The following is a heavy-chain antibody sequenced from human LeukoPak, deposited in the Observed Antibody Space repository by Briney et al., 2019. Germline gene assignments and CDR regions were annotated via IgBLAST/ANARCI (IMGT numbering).Heavy chain of an antibody. J-gene: IGHJ6*03. Sequence: GGSLRLSCAASGFTFTSYGMTWVRQAPGKGLEWVSSISSSSSYIYYSDSVKGRFTISRDNSQNTVSLQLNNLRIEDTALYYCAKTSLSDPSGHYYYMDVWGKGTTVTVSS. CDR3: AKTSLSDPSGHYYYMDV. CDR2: ISSSSSYI. V-gene: IGHV3-21*01. CDR1: GFTFTSYG. D-gene: IGHD3-3*01.